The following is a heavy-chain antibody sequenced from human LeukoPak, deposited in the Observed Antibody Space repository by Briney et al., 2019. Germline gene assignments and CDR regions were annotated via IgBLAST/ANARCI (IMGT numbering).Heavy chain of an antibody. V-gene: IGHV3-23*01. J-gene: IGHJ4*02. Sequence: PGGSLRLSCSASGFTFNNYAMSWVRQAAGKGLEWVSGISGSGGSRNYADSVKGRFTISRDNSKNTLYLQMNSLRAEDTAVYYCAKDGAYDSSGYSRFDYWGQGTLVTVSS. D-gene: IGHD3-22*01. CDR2: ISGSGGSR. CDR3: AKDGAYDSSGYSRFDY. CDR1: GFTFNNYA.